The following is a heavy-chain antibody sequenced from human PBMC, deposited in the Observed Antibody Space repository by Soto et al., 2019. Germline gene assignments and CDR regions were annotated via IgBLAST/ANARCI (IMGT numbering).Heavy chain of an antibody. V-gene: IGHV3-23*01. CDR2: FRAGGDDGTT. CDR1: GFTFSSYS. D-gene: IGHD3-10*01. Sequence: PRLSCVASGFTFSSYSMSWVRQAPGKGLEWVSGFRAGGDDGTTYYADSVKGRFTISRDNSKNTLFLQMNSLRAEDTAIYYCAKKVTSGSGSKYFDYFGQATLVTVS. CDR3: AKKVTSGSGSKYFDY. J-gene: IGHJ4*02.